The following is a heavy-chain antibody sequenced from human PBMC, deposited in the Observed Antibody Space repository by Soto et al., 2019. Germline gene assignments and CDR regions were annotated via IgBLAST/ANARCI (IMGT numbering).Heavy chain of an antibody. CDR3: AGGRIVVVGSPAYYGRDV. CDR1: GGTPSNSA. J-gene: IGHJ6*02. D-gene: IGHD3-22*01. CDR2: IIPVFGLV. V-gene: IGHV1-69*01. Sequence: QVHLLLQSGAEVKKPGSSVKVSCKASGGTPSNSAISWVRPAPGQGLEWMGGIIPVFGLVKYAQNFQGRVTIPADESTNTAYMELSSLRPEHTAVYYCAGGRIVVVGSPAYYGRDVWGHGTTVTVSS.